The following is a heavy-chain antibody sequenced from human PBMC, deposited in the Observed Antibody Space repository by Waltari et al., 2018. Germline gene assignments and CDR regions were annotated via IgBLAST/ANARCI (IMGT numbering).Heavy chain of an antibody. V-gene: IGHV3-23*01. D-gene: IGHD3-22*01. CDR2: ISDSGVIT. CDR3: ARHLYSIDYLELGN. Sequence: EVHLLESGGGLAQPGGSLRLSCAASGFNFISYAMSWVRQAPGKGLECVSGISDSGVITKYADSVKGRFTVSRDNSKNTVFLQLNSLRAEDTAIYYCARHLYSIDYLELGNWGQGTLVTVSS. CDR1: GFNFISYA. J-gene: IGHJ4*02.